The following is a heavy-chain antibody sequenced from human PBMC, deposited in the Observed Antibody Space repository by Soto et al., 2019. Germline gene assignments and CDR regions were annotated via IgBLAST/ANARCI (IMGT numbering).Heavy chain of an antibody. CDR3: ARTSQQLAGYNWFEP. D-gene: IGHD6-13*01. J-gene: IGHJ5*02. CDR1: GGTFSSYA. V-gene: IGHV1-69*12. Sequence: QVQLVQSGAEVKKPGSSVKVSGKASGGTFSSYAISWGRQAPGQGLEWMGGIIPIFGTANYAQKFQGRVTINADESTSTAYMELSSLRSEDTAGHYCARTSQQLAGYNWFEPWGHGTLVNVSS. CDR2: IIPIFGTA.